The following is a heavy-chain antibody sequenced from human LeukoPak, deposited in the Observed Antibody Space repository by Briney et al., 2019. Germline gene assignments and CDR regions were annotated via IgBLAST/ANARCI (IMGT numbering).Heavy chain of an antibody. Sequence: ASVKVSCKASGYTFTGYYMHWVRQAPGQGLEWMGWINPNSGGTNYAQKFQGRVTMTRDTSISTAYMELSRLRSDDTAVYYCAIMDPELTMVRGPLRAFDIWGQGTMVTVSS. CDR3: AIMDPELTMVRGPLRAFDI. D-gene: IGHD3-10*01. V-gene: IGHV1-2*02. CDR1: GYTFTGYY. CDR2: INPNSGGT. J-gene: IGHJ3*02.